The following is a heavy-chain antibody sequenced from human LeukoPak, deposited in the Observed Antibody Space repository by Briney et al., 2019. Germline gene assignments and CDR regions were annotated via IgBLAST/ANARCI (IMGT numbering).Heavy chain of an antibody. J-gene: IGHJ4*02. Sequence: ASEKVSCKVSGYTLTQSFMHWVRQAPGKGVEWMGGFDPEDGETIYAQKFQGRVTMTEDTSTDTAYMELSSLRSEDTAVYYCATASTLWSASFDYWGQGTLVTVSS. V-gene: IGHV1-24*01. CDR2: FDPEDGET. CDR1: GYTLTQSF. CDR3: ATASTLWSASFDY. D-gene: IGHD3-16*01.